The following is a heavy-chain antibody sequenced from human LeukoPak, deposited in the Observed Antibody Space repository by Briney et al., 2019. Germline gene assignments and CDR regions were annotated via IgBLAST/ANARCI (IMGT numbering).Heavy chain of an antibody. Sequence: SETLSLTCAVYGGSFSGYYWSWIRQPPGKGLEWIGEINHSGSTNYNPSLKSRVTISVDTSKNQFSLKLSSVTAADTAVYYCARDQSSWFDPWGQGTLVTVSS. V-gene: IGHV4-34*01. J-gene: IGHJ5*02. D-gene: IGHD6-13*01. CDR3: ARDQSSWFDP. CDR1: GGSFSGYY. CDR2: INHSGST.